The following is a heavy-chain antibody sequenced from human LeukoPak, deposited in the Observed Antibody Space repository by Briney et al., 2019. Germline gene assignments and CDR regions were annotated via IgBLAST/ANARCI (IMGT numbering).Heavy chain of an antibody. CDR3: ARVNGDEGPSFDY. CDR2: IIPILGIA. Sequence: AASVKVSCKASGGTFSSYAISWVRQAPGQGLEWMGRIIPILGIANYAQKFQGRVTITADKSTSTAYVELSSLRSEDTAVYYCARVNGDEGPSFDYWGQGTLVTVSS. D-gene: IGHD4-17*01. J-gene: IGHJ4*02. V-gene: IGHV1-69*04. CDR1: GGTFSSYA.